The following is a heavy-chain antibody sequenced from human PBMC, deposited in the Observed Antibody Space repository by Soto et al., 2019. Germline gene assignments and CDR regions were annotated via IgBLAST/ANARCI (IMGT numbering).Heavy chain of an antibody. CDR2: ISSSSSYI. V-gene: IGHV3-21*01. CDR1: GFTFSSYS. J-gene: IGHJ6*02. Sequence: EVQLVESGGGLVKPGGSLRLSCAASGFTFSSYSMNWVRQAPGKGLEWVSSISSSSSYIYYADSVKGRFTISRDNAKNSLYLQMNSLRADDTAVYYCARDREQLPPYYYYYGMDVWGQGTTVTVSS. D-gene: IGHD6-6*01. CDR3: ARDREQLPPYYYYYGMDV.